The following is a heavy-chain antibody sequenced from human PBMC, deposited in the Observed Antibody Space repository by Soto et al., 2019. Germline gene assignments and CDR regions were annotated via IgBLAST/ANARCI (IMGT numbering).Heavy chain of an antibody. V-gene: IGHV3-23*01. J-gene: IGHJ4*02. CDR3: AKFYYDFWSGYYDY. CDR1: GFTFSSYA. Sequence: GGSLRLSCAASGFTFSSYAMSWVRQAPGKGLEWVSAISGSGGSTYYADSVKGRFTISRDNSKNTLYLQMNSLRAEDTAVYYCAKFYYDFWSGYYDYWGQGTLVTVSS. D-gene: IGHD3-3*01. CDR2: ISGSGGST.